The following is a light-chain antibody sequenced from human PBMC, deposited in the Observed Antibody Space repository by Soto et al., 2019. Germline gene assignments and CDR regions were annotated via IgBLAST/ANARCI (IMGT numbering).Light chain of an antibody. CDR2: EVT. CDR1: SNDIGGYDV. V-gene: IGLV2-23*02. CDR3: CSYAGNKLI. J-gene: IGLJ2*01. Sequence: QSALTQPASVSGSPGQSITISCSGTSNDIGGYDVVSWYQQLPGKAPKLLIHEVTRRPSEISSRFSGSKSGNTASLTISGLQPEDEADYYCCSYAGNKLIFGGETKLTVL.